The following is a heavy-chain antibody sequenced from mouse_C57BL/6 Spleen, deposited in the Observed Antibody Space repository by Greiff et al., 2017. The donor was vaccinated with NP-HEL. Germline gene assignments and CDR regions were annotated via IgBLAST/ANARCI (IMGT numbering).Heavy chain of an antibody. CDR2: SRNKANDYTT. D-gene: IGHD2-4*01. J-gene: IGHJ4*01. CDR1: GFTFSDFY. Sequence: EVKVVESGGGLVQSGRSLRLSCATSGFTFSDFYMEWVRQAPGKGLEWIAASRNKANDYTTEYSASVKGRFIVSRDTSQSILYLQMNALRAEDTAIYYCARDRENYDVGMDYWGQGTSVTVAS. V-gene: IGHV7-1*01. CDR3: ARDRENYDVGMDY.